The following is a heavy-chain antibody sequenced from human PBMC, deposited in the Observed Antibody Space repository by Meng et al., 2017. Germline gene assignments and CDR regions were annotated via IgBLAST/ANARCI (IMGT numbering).Heavy chain of an antibody. D-gene: IGHD3-22*01. V-gene: IGHV3-73*02. CDR1: GFTFSGSA. J-gene: IGHJ4*02. Sequence: EGRLVESGGGLVQPGGSLKLSCAASGFTFSGSAMHWVRQASGKGLEWVGRIRSKANSYATAYAASVKGRFTISRDDSKNTAYLQMNSLKTEDTAVYYCVDSSGYYYGGGYWGQGTLVTVSS. CDR2: IRSKANSYAT. CDR3: VDSSGYYYGGGY.